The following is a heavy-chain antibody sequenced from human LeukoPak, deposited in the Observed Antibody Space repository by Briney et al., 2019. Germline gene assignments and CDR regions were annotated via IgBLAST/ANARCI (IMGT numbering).Heavy chain of an antibody. D-gene: IGHD3-10*02. Sequence: SETLSLTCTLSGASISSGDYYWSWIRQPPGKGLEWIAYIYYRGITYYNPSRKSRVTISVDTSKNQFSLKLSSVTAADTAVYYCARVVRGSYGMDVWGQGTTVTVSS. V-gene: IGHV4-30-4*01. CDR1: GASISSGDYY. J-gene: IGHJ6*02. CDR3: ARVVRGSYGMDV. CDR2: IYYRGIT.